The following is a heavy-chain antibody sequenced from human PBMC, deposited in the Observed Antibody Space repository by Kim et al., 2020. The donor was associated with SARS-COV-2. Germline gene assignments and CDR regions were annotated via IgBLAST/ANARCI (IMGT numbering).Heavy chain of an antibody. Sequence: SVKVSCKASGGTFSSYSINWVRQAPGQGLEWMGRIIPVLGVTNYAQKLQGRVTIAADKSTSTAYMELNSLRSEDTAVYFCARSGSGSYSPNWFDPWGQGTLVTVSS. D-gene: IGHD3-10*01. J-gene: IGHJ5*02. CDR2: IIPVLGVT. V-gene: IGHV1-69*02. CDR3: ARSGSGSYSPNWFDP. CDR1: GGTFSSYS.